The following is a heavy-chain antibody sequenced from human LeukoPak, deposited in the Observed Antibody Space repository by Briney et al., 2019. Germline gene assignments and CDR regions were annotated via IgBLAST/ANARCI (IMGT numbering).Heavy chain of an antibody. CDR2: ISAYNGNT. CDR1: GYTFTSYY. V-gene: IGHV1-18*04. J-gene: IGHJ6*02. CDR3: ARDARIAAADPYYYYGMDV. Sequence: ASVKVSCKASGYTFTSYYMHWVRQAPGQGLEWMGWISAYNGNTNYAQKLQGRVTMTTDTSTSTAYMELRSLRSDDTAVYYCARDARIAAADPYYYYGMDVWGQGTTVTVSS. D-gene: IGHD6-13*01.